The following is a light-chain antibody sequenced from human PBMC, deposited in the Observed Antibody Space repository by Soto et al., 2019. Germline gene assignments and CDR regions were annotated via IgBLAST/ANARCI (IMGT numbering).Light chain of an antibody. J-gene: IGLJ2*01. CDR3: QSYDSSPS. V-gene: IGLV1-40*01. Sequence: QSVLTQPPSVSGAPGQRVTISCTGSSSNIGAGYDVHWYQQLPGTAPKLLIYGNSNRTSGVPDRFSGSKSGTSASLAITGLQAEDEADYYCQSYDSSPSFGGGTKVTVL. CDR1: SSNIGAGYD. CDR2: GNS.